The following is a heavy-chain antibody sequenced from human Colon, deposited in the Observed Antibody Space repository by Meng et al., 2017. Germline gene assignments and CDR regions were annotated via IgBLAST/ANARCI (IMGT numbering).Heavy chain of an antibody. J-gene: IGHJ4*02. V-gene: IGHV6-1*01. D-gene: IGHD3-10*02. CDR2: TYYRSKYYN. Sequence: VPVPHSGTGLVQPPQTLPLTCAFSGDSVSSNSAAWNWIRQSTSRGLEWLGRTYYRSKYYNDYALSVKSRITINPDTSKNQFSLQLNSVTPEDTAIYYCARDWGDVRGGFDFWGQGTLVTVSS. CDR1: GDSVSSNSAA. CDR3: ARDWGDVRGGFDF.